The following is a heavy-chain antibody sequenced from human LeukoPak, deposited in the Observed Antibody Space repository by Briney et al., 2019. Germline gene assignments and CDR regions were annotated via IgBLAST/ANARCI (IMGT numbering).Heavy chain of an antibody. D-gene: IGHD4-23*01. CDR2: ISAYNGNT. J-gene: IGHJ6*02. V-gene: IGHV1-18*01. Sequence: GASVKVSCKASGYTFTSYGISWVRQAPGQGLEWMGWISAYNGNTNYAQKLQGRVTMTTDTSTSTAYMELRSLRSDDTAVYYCARGAPHDYGGSSYYYYGMDVWGQGTTVTVSS. CDR3: ARGAPHDYGGSSYYYYGMDV. CDR1: GYTFTSYG.